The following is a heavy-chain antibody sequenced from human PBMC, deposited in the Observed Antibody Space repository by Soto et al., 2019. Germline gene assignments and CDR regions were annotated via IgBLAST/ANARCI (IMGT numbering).Heavy chain of an antibody. J-gene: IGHJ6*03. CDR1: GYTFTSYD. Sequence: ASVKVSCKASGYTFTSYDINWVRQATGQGLEWMGWMNPNSGNTGYAQKFQGRVTMTRNTSISTAYMELSSLRSEDTAVYYCARAVKRRFLAPYGQWLSDYMDVWGKGTTVTVSS. D-gene: IGHD3-3*01. CDR3: ARAVKRRFLAPYGQWLSDYMDV. CDR2: MNPNSGNT. V-gene: IGHV1-8*01.